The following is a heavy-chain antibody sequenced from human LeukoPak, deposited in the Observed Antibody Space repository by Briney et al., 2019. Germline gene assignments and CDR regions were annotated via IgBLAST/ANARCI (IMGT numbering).Heavy chain of an antibody. D-gene: IGHD5-18*01. CDR2: IYYSGST. Sequence: SETLSLTCTVSGGSISSYYWSWIRQPPGKGLEWIGYIYYSGSTNYNPSLKSRVTISVDTSKNQFSLKLSSVTAADTAVYYCARAAGQLWPRALYYFDYWGQGTLVTVCS. V-gene: IGHV4-59*01. CDR1: GGSISSYY. J-gene: IGHJ4*02. CDR3: ARAAGQLWPRALYYFDY.